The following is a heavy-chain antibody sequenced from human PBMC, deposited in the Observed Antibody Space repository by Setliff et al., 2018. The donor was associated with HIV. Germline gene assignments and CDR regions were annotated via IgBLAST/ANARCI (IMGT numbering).Heavy chain of an antibody. V-gene: IGHV4-59*12. D-gene: IGHD1-7*01. CDR1: GGSISSYY. CDR2: IYYSGSI. Sequence: SETLSLTCTVSGGSISSYYWSWIRPPSGKGLEWIGYIYYSGSINYNASLQSRVTISVDTSKNQFSLKLSSVTAADTAVYYCARGRYTWNYGKNYMDVWGKGTTVTVSS. J-gene: IGHJ6*03. CDR3: ARGRYTWNYGKNYMDV.